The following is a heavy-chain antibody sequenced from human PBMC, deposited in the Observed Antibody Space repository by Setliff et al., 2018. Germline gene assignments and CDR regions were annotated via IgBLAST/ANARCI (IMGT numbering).Heavy chain of an antibody. V-gene: IGHV3-48*03. CDR1: GFTFSSYE. Sequence: PGGSLRLSCAASGFTFSSYEMNWVRQAPGKGLEGLSYISSSGSTIFYADSVKGRFTISRDNAKKSLYLQMNSLRAEDTAVYYCACPDILTGLSDYWGQGTLVTVSS. D-gene: IGHD3-9*01. CDR3: ACPDILTGLSDY. J-gene: IGHJ4*02. CDR2: ISSSGSTI.